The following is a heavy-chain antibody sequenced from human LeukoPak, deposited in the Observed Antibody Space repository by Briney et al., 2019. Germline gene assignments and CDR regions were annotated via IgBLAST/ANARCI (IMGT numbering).Heavy chain of an antibody. CDR3: TRDQH. V-gene: IGHV3-7*01. Sequence: GGSLRLSCAGSGFIFRTTSMSWVRQTPGKGLEWVSSINYDGSEKYYVGSVEGRFTISRDSAKKSLFLQMNSLRAEDTAIYYCTRDQHWGQGTLVTVSS. CDR1: GFIFRTTS. J-gene: IGHJ1*01. CDR2: INYDGSEK.